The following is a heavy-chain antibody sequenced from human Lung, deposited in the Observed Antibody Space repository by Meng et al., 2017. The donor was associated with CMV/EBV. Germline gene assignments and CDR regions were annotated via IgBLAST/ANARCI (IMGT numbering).Heavy chain of an antibody. CDR1: GYTFSKYV. J-gene: IGHJ6*02. V-gene: IGHV1-69*10. Sequence: SVKVSCNASGYTFSKYVTSWVRQAPGQGLEWMGGIIPMRATTNYAQRFQGRVTITADKSTATVYMELSSLRSEDTAVYYCVGSEEFYHFRSGWEWYYHYGMDVWGPGTTVTVSS. CDR2: IIPMRATT. CDR3: VGSEEFYHFRSGWEWYYHYGMDV. D-gene: IGHD3-3*01.